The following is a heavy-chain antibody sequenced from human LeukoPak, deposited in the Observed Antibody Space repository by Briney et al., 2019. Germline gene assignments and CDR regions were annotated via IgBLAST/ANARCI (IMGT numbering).Heavy chain of an antibody. D-gene: IGHD5-18*01. CDR1: GFTFSSYA. J-gene: IGHJ4*02. V-gene: IGHV3-23*01. CDR2: ISGSGGST. CDR3: AKGGYRYEGNLDY. Sequence: GGSLRLPCAASGFTFSSYAMSRVRQAPGKGLEWVSAISGSGGSTYYADSVKGRFTISRDNSKNTLYLQMSSLRAEDTAVYYCAKGGYRYEGNLDYWGQGTLVTVSS.